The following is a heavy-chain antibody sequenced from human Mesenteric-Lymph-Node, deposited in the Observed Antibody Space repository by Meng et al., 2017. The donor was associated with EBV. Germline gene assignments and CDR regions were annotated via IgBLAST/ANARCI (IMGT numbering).Heavy chain of an antibody. J-gene: IGHJ4*01. V-gene: IGHV4-4*02. CDR1: GDSISSANW. Sequence: QVQLQQWGAGLLKPSGXLSLTCAVSGDSISSANWWSWVRQPPGEGLEWIGEIYHSGSTNYNPSLKSRVTMSVDNSKNQFSLKLTSVTAADTAVYFCARIHSVRLRPFDYWGQGSLVTVSS. CDR2: IYHSGST. D-gene: IGHD5-12*01. CDR3: ARIHSVRLRPFDY.